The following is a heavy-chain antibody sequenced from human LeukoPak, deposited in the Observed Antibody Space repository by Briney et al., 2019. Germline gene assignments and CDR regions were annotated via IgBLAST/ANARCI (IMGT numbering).Heavy chain of an antibody. V-gene: IGHV3-30*18. CDR3: AKDHSSGWYYYYYGMDV. J-gene: IGHJ6*02. D-gene: IGHD6-19*01. Sequence: GGSLRLSCAASGFTFSSYGMRCVRQAPGKGLEWVAVISYDGSNKYYADSVKGRFTISRDNSKNTLYLQMNSLRAEDTAVYYCAKDHSSGWYYYYYGMDVWGQGTTVTVSS. CDR1: GFTFSSYG. CDR2: ISYDGSNK.